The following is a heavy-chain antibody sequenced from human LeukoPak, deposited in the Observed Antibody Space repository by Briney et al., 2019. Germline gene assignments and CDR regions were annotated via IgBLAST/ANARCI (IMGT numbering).Heavy chain of an antibody. J-gene: IGHJ4*02. D-gene: IGHD6-19*01. CDR2: ISSRGDET. Sequence: GGSLRLSCAASGFTFSSYTMNWVRQAPGKGLDWVSTISSRGDETFYADSVKGRFTISRDNSNNILFLRMNSLRAEDTAVYYCAKVVQGIPSGWRGWFDYWGQGILVTVSS. V-gene: IGHV3-23*01. CDR3: AKVVQGIPSGWRGWFDY. CDR1: GFTFSSYT.